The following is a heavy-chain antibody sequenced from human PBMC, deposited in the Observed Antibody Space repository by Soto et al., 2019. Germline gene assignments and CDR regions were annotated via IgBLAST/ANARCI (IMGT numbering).Heavy chain of an antibody. CDR2: IISIFGKA. J-gene: IGHJ3*02. CDR1: GGTFSSYD. Sequence: QAQLVQTGAEVKNPGSSVKVSCKASGGTFSSYDISCVRQAPEQGLEWLGGIISIFGKANYAKKFQGRVTITADKSKSTADLEQSSLRCEDAAVYYCARPIRPGAFDIRGQGTMVTVSS. V-gene: IGHV1-69*06. CDR3: ARPIRPGAFDI. D-gene: IGHD6-6*01.